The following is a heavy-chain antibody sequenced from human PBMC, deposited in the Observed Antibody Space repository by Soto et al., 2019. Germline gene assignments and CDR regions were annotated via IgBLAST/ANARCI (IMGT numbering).Heavy chain of an antibody. CDR3: ARDCSGYYFDYYYYYGMDV. CDR1: GDSISSGGYY. Sequence: QVQLQESGPGLVKPSQTLSLTCTVSGDSISSGGYYWSWIRQHPGKGLEWIGYIYYSGSTYYNPSLKSRVTISVDTSKNQFSLKLSSVTAADTAVYYCARDCSGYYFDYYYYYGMDVWGQGTTVTVSS. CDR2: IYYSGST. J-gene: IGHJ6*02. D-gene: IGHD3-22*01. V-gene: IGHV4-31*03.